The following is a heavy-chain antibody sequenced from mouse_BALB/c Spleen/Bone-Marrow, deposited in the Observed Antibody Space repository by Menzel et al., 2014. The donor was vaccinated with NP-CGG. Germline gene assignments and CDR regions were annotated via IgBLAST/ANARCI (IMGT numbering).Heavy chain of an antibody. CDR3: ARKELLITTVVATDAMDY. CDR2: INPYNGTT. V-gene: IGHV1-31*01. D-gene: IGHD1-1*01. J-gene: IGHJ4*01. Sequence: VQLQQSGPELVKPGASVKISCKASGYSFTGYYMHWVKQSHVKSLEWIGRINPYNGTTSYNQNFKDKASLTVDKSPSTAYMELHSLTSEDSAVYYCARKELLITTVVATDAMDYWGQGTSVTVSS. CDR1: GYSFTGYY.